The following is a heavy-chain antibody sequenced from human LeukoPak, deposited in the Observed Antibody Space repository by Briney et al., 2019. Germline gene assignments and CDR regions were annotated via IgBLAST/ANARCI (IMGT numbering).Heavy chain of an antibody. CDR2: ISGSGGST. CDR1: GFTFSSYG. J-gene: IGHJ4*02. D-gene: IGHD4-23*01. V-gene: IGHV3-23*01. Sequence: GGSLRLSCAASGFTFSSYGMSWVRQAPGKGLEWVSAISGSGGSTYYADSVKGRFTISRDNSKNTLYLQMNSLRAEDAAVYYCATSGTYGGNHLDWGQGTLVTVSS. CDR3: ATSGTYGGNHLD.